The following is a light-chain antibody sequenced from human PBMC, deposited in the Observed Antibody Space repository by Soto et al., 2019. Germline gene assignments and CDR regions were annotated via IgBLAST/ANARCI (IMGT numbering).Light chain of an antibody. CDR1: SSDVGGYNY. CDR2: DVS. V-gene: IGLV2-14*03. Sequence: QSVLTQPASVSGSPGQSITIPCTGTSSDVGGYNYVSWYQHHPGKAPKIMIYDVSNRPSGVSNRFSGSKSGNTASLTISGLQPEDEADYYCCSYTTSNTRQIVFGTGTKVTVL. CDR3: CSYTTSNTRQIV. J-gene: IGLJ1*01.